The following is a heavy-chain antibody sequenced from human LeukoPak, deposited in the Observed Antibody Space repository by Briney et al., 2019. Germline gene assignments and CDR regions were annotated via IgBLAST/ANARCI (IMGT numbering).Heavy chain of an antibody. Sequence: GGSLRLSCAASGFTFSDYYMSWIRQAPGKGLEWVANIKQDGSEKYYVDSVKGRFTISRDNAKNSLYLQMNSLRAEDTAVYHCMMSLTAHYYYGMDVWGQGTTVSVSS. CDR2: IKQDGSEK. D-gene: IGHD2-21*02. CDR1: GFTFSDYY. CDR3: MMSLTAHYYYGMDV. J-gene: IGHJ6*02. V-gene: IGHV3-7*01.